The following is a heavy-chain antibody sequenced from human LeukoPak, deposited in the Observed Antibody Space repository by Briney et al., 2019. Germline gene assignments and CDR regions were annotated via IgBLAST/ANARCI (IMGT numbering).Heavy chain of an antibody. V-gene: IGHV4-34*01. J-gene: IGHJ4*02. D-gene: IGHD3-10*01. CDR1: GGSFSGYY. CDR2: INHSGST. Sequence: PSETLSLTCDVYGGSFSGYYWSWIRQPPEKGLEWIGEINHSGSTNYNPSLKSRVTISVDTSKNQFSLKLSSVTAADTAVYYCARDLPVRGVMVDYWGQGTLVTVSS. CDR3: ARDLPVRGVMVDY.